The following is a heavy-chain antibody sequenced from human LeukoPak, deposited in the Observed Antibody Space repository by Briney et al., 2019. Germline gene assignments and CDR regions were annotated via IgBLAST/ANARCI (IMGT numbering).Heavy chain of an antibody. V-gene: IGHV4-59*08. Sequence: SETLSLTCTVSGGSISTYYWSWIRQPPGKGLEWIGYIYYSGSTNYNPSLKSRVTISVDTSKNQFSLKLDSVTAADTAVYYCAKGTSSGWYYFDYWGQGTLVTVSS. CDR2: IYYSGST. J-gene: IGHJ4*02. CDR1: GGSISTYY. CDR3: AKGTSSGWYYFDY. D-gene: IGHD6-19*01.